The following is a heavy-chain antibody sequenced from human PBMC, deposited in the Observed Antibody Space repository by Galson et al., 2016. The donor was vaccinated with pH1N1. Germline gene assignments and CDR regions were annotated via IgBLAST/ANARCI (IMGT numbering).Heavy chain of an antibody. CDR2: ILPIFGIA. CDR3: ASDAELQNYDSIGYYSHLEN. V-gene: IGHV1-69*13. CDR1: GGSFRNNA. Sequence: SVKVSCKASGGSFRNNAFNWVRQAPGQGLEWMGGILPIFGIASYAQDFQGRVTITADESATAIYMDLRSLRPEDTAVYYCASDAELQNYDSIGYYSHLENWGQGTLVTVSS. D-gene: IGHD3-22*01. J-gene: IGHJ4*02.